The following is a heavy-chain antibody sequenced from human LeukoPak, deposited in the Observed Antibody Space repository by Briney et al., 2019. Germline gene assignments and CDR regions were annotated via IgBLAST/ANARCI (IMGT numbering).Heavy chain of an antibody. CDR2: IKEDGSEK. Sequence: GGSLRLSCAASGFSLSSYWMRWVRQAPGKGLQWVANIKEDGSEKYYVDSVKDRFTISRDNAKNSLYLQMNSLRAEDTAIYYCARGGRYYFAYWGQGTLVTVSS. CDR3: ARGGRYYFAY. J-gene: IGHJ4*02. D-gene: IGHD1-14*01. CDR1: GFSLSSYW. V-gene: IGHV3-7*01.